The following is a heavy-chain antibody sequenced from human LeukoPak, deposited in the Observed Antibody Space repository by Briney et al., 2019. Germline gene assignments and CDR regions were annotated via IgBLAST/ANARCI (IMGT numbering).Heavy chain of an antibody. V-gene: IGHV3-48*01. Sequence: PGGSLRLSCTVSGFTFSRYSMNWVRQAPGKGLEWVSYISVSSSTIYYADSVKGRFTISRDNAKNSLHLQMNSLRAEDTAVYYCARDLNFWSGFPNVYFDYWGQGSLVTVSS. J-gene: IGHJ4*02. CDR3: ARDLNFWSGFPNVYFDY. CDR1: GFTFSRYS. D-gene: IGHD3-3*01. CDR2: ISVSSSTI.